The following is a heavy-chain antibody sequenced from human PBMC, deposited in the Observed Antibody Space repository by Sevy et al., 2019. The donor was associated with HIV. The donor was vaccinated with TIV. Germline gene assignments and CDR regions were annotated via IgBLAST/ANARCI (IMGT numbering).Heavy chain of an antibody. D-gene: IGHD2-15*01. CDR3: ARDRGVSLISAFDY. J-gene: IGHJ4*02. CDR1: GFSFSDHR. V-gene: IGHV3-30*03. Sequence: GGSLRLSCVGSGFSFSDHRMHWVRQAPGKGLEWMAVISYDGRNTKYKADSVKGRFTISRDNSKNTLYLQMNSLIADDTAIYYCARDRGVSLISAFDYWGQGTLVTVSS. CDR2: ISYDGRNTK.